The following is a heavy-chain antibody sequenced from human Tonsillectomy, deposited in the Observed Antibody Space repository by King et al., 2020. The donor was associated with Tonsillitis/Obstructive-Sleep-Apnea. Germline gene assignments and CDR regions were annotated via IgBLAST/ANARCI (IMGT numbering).Heavy chain of an antibody. J-gene: IGHJ3*02. CDR3: ATYTVVTVGDAFDI. CDR1: GFTFSDYY. Sequence: VQLVESGGGLVKPGGSLRLSCAASGFTFSDYYMTWIRRAPGKGLEWVSYISSSSSDTNYADSVKGRFTISGDNAKNSLYLQMNSLRAEDTAVYYCATYTVVTVGDAFDIWGQGTMVTVSS. D-gene: IGHD4-23*01. V-gene: IGHV3-11*05. CDR2: ISSSSSDT.